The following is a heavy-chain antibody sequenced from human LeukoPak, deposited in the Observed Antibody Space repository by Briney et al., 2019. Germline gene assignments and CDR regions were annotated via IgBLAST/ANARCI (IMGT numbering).Heavy chain of an antibody. D-gene: IGHD4-17*01. CDR3: AKGVTPVISLQFFDY. Sequence: PGGSLRLSCAAYGFTFSSYGMNWVRQAPGKGLEWVSSISGSGLNTYYADSVKGRFTISRDKSKNTLYLQMNSLRAEDTAVYYCAKGVTPVISLQFFDYWGQGTLITVSS. CDR2: ISGSGLNT. J-gene: IGHJ4*02. V-gene: IGHV3-23*01. CDR1: GFTFSSYG.